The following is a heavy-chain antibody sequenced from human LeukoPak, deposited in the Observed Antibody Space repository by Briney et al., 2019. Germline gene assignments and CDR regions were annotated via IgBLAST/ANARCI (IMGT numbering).Heavy chain of an antibody. CDR2: IYSAGST. J-gene: IGHJ4*02. CDR1: RFTVSSNS. CDR3: ARRAGAYTHPYDY. V-gene: IGHV3-53*01. D-gene: IGHD3-16*01. Sequence: GGSLRLSCTVSRFTVSSNSMSWVRQAPGKGLEWVSFIYSAGSTHYSDSVKGRFTISIDNSKNTLYLQMNSLRAEDTAVYYCARRAGAYTHPYDYWGQGTLVTVS.